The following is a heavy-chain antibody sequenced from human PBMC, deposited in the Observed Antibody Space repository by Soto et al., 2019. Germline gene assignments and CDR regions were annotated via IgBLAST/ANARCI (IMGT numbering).Heavy chain of an antibody. Sequence: SVKVSCKASGGTFSNYAISWVRQAPGQGLEWMGGIIPIFGTANYAQKFQGRVTITADESTSTAYMELSSLRSEDTAVYYCARAHAGYDSSGYPRMDVWGQGTTVTVSS. J-gene: IGHJ6*02. V-gene: IGHV1-69*13. CDR3: ARAHAGYDSSGYPRMDV. CDR2: IIPIFGTA. D-gene: IGHD3-22*01. CDR1: GGTFSNYA.